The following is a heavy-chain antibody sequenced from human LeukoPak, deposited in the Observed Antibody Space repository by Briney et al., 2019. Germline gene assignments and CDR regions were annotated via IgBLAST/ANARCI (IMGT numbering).Heavy chain of an antibody. Sequence: GGSLCPSCAASGFTFSNYEMNWARQAPGKRLEWVSYISRGSGSSIYYADSVKGRFTISRDNAKNSLYLQMNSLRAEDTAVYYCARDSSGWYYFVCRVRGILVTVSS. CDR2: ISRGSGSSI. D-gene: IGHD6-19*01. V-gene: IGHV3-48*03. J-gene: IGHJ4*02. CDR1: GFTFSNYE. CDR3: ARDSSGWYYFVC.